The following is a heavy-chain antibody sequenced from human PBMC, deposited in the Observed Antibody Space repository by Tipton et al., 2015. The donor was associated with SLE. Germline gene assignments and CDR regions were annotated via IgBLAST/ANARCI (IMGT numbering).Heavy chain of an antibody. J-gene: IGHJ4*02. Sequence: TLSLTCTVSGGSISSYYWSWIRQPAGKGLEWIGEINHSGSTNYNPSLKSRVTISVDTSKNQFSLKLSSVTAADTAVYYCASLWFRELSVWGQGTLVTVSS. CDR1: GGSISSYY. V-gene: IGHV4-59*08. CDR2: INHSGST. CDR3: ASLWFRELSV. D-gene: IGHD3-10*01.